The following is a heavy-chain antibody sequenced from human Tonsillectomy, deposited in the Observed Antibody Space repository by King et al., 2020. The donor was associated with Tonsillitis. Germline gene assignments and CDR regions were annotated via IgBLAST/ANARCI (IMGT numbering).Heavy chain of an antibody. Sequence: VQLVESGGGLVKPGGSLRLSCAASGFSFSDYYMTWIRQAPGKGLEWISHISKSSIIYYADSVRGRFTISRDNAKNSVFLQLNTLRAEDTAVYYWVAGVALDYGGQGTLVNVAS. D-gene: IGHD2-15*01. CDR2: ISKSSII. CDR1: GFSFSDYY. CDR3: VAGVALDY. V-gene: IGHV3-11*01. J-gene: IGHJ4*02.